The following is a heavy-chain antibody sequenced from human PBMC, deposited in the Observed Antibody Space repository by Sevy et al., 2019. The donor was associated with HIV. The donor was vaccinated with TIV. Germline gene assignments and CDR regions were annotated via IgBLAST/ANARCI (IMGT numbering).Heavy chain of an antibody. CDR2: IDHTGNT. CDR3: ARPGGDL. V-gene: IGHV4-34*01. D-gene: IGHD3-16*01. CDR1: GGSLSPYY. J-gene: IGHJ4*02. Sequence: SETLSLTCAVFGGSLSPYYWSWIRQSPGKGLEWNGEIDHTGNTNYNPSLSSRVTISVDTSKNQFSLRLTSLTAADTALYYCARPGGDLWGRGTLVTVSS.